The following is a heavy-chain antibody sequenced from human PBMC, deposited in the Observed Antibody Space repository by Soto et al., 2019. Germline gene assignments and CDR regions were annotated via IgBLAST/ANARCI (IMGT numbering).Heavy chain of an antibody. V-gene: IGHV4-59*03. D-gene: IGHD5-18*01. J-gene: IGHJ5*02. CDR1: GGSISNYY. CDR2: IFYSGST. Sequence: SETLSLTYTVSGGSISNYYWSWIRQPPGRGLEWIGHIFYSGSTNYNPALKSRVTISVDTSKSQFSLKLSSVTAADTAVYYCAQDSGYIYGYFRGFDPWGKGTLVTVSS. CDR3: AQDSGYIYGYFRGFDP.